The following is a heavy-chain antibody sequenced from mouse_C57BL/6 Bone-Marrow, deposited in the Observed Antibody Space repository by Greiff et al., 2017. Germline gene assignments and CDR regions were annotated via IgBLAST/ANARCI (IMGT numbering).Heavy chain of an antibody. CDR3: ARDRYYGSSYWYFDV. CDR1: CYSITSGYY. V-gene: IGHV3-6*01. J-gene: IGHJ1*03. Sequence: LQESGPGLVTPSQSLSLTCSFTCYSITSGYYWNCLRQFPGNKLEWMGYISYDGSNTYTPSPKNPISLTLDPSKNQFFLKLNSVTTEDTATYYCARDRYYGSSYWYFDVWGTGTTVTVSS. D-gene: IGHD1-1*01. CDR2: ISYDGSN.